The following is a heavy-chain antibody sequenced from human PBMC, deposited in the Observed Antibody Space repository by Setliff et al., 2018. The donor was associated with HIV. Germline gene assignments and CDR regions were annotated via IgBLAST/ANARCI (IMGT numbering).Heavy chain of an antibody. V-gene: IGHV1-69-2*01. CDR3: ARDPAPSSASYFQH. D-gene: IGHD6-6*01. CDR1: GYTFTDYY. Sequence: GASVKVSCKASGYTFTDYYMHWVQQAPGKGLEWMGRVDPEDGETIYAEKFQGRVTITADTSTDTAYMELSSLRSEDTAVYYCARDPAPSSASYFQHWGQGTPVTVSS. CDR2: VDPEDGET. J-gene: IGHJ1*01.